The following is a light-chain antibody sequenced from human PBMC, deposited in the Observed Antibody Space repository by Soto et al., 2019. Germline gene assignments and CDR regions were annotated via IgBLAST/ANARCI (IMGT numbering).Light chain of an antibody. CDR1: SSYIGSNNY. CDR2: EVS. CDR3: SAYTTTTRL. J-gene: IGLJ3*02. Sequence: QSALTQPASVSGSPGQSITISCTGTSSYIGSNNYVSWFQHRPGKAPTLIIYEVSNRPSGVSTHFSGSKSGNTASLTISGLLPEDEAEYYCSAYTTTTRLFGGGTQLTVL. V-gene: IGLV2-14*01.